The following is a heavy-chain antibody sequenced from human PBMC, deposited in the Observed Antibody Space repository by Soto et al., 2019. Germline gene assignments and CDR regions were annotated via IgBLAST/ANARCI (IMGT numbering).Heavy chain of an antibody. D-gene: IGHD2-8*02. CDR3: AREKITGLFDY. V-gene: IGHV4-4*02. CDR2: IYHGGTT. J-gene: IGHJ4*02. Sequence: PSETLSLTCAVSGGSISSGNWWSWVRQPPGKGLEWIGEIYHGGTTNYNPSLKSRVTISVDKSKNQFSLKLSSVTAADTAVYYCAREKITGLFDYWGQGTLVTVSS. CDR1: GGSISSGNW.